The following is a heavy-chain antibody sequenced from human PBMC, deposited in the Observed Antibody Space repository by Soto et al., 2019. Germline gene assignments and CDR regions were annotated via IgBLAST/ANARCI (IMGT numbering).Heavy chain of an antibody. V-gene: IGHV3-23*01. J-gene: IGHJ4*02. CDR2: FSGSGGAT. Sequence: EGSMRLSGAASGFIASNYAMSWVRQAPGKGLEWVSGFSGSGGATFYAVSVKGRFTVSRDSSKNTIYLQMDRLRADDTAVYYCAKAVGDYWGRGTLVTVSS. CDR1: GFIASNYA. CDR3: AKAVGDY. D-gene: IGHD1-26*01.